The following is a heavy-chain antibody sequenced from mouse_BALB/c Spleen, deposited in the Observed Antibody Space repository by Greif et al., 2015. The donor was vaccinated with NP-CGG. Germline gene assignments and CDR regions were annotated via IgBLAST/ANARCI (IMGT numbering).Heavy chain of an antibody. J-gene: IGHJ2*01. V-gene: IGHV1S22*01. D-gene: IGHD2-1*01. Sequence: LKESGSELVRPGASVKLSCKASGYTFTSYWMHWVKQRPGQGLEWIGNIYPGSGSTNYDEKFKSKATLTVDTSSSTAYMQRSSLTSEDSAVYYCTRLGNYGYWGQGTTLTVSS. CDR1: GYTFTSYW. CDR3: TRLGNYGY. CDR2: IYPGSGST.